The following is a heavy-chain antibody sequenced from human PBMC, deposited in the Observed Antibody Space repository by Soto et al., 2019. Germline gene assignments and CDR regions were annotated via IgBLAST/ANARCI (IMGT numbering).Heavy chain of an antibody. CDR2: INHSGST. Sequence: PSETLSLTCAVYGGSCSGYYWSWIRQPPGKGLEWIGEINHSGSTNYNPSLKSRVTISVDTSKNQFSLKLSSVTAAYTAVYYCARHDGRYSSSRYDYWGQGTLVTVSS. CDR1: GGSCSGYY. CDR3: ARHDGRYSSSRYDY. J-gene: IGHJ4*02. D-gene: IGHD6-13*01. V-gene: IGHV4-34*01.